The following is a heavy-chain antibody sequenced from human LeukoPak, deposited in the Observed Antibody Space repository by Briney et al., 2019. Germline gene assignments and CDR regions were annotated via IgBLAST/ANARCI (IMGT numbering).Heavy chain of an antibody. J-gene: IGHJ4*02. CDR2: IYYSGST. Sequence: SQTLSLTCTVSGGSISSGGYYWSWIRQHPGKGLEWIGYIYYSGSTCYNPSLKSRVTISVDTSKNQFSLKLSSVTAADTAVYYCARDTTTDYCSSTSCYRVSYFDYWGQGTLVTVSS. V-gene: IGHV4-31*03. CDR1: GGSISSGGYY. D-gene: IGHD2-2*01. CDR3: ARDTTTDYCSSTSCYRVSYFDY.